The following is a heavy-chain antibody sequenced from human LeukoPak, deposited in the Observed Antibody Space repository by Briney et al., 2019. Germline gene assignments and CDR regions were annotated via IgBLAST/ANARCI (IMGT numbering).Heavy chain of an antibody. CDR3: ARVRQQLFDY. V-gene: IGHV3-48*03. CDR2: ISSPGTTI. CDR1: GFTFSSFE. D-gene: IGHD6-13*01. Sequence: PGGSLRLSCAASGFTFSSFEMSWVRQAPGKGLEWVSYISSPGTTIYYADSVKGRFTISRDNAKNSLYLQMNSLRAEDTAVYYCARVRQQLFDYWGQGTLVPVSS. J-gene: IGHJ4*02.